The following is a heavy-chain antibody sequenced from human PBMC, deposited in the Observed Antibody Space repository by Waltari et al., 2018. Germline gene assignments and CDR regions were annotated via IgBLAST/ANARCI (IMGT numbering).Heavy chain of an antibody. D-gene: IGHD3-10*01. CDR2: ISGSGGST. Sequence: EMQLLESGGGLVQPGGSVRIACAASGFPFNYHAMRWVRQSPGKGLEWVSVISGSGGSTHYADSVKGRFTISRDSSKDTVHLQMNSLRGDDTAVYYCARGVDPYGSGSYLDFWGQGTLVTVSS. CDR1: GFPFNYHA. V-gene: IGHV3-23*01. J-gene: IGHJ4*02. CDR3: ARGVDPYGSGSYLDF.